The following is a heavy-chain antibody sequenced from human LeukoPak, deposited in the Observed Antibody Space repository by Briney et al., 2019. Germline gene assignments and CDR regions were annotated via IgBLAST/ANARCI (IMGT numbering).Heavy chain of an antibody. D-gene: IGHD1-26*01. V-gene: IGHV4-59*11. CDR3: ARVAPLVGATTIEGYYYGMDV. CDR1: GVSISGHY. Sequence: SETLSLTCSVSGVSISGHYWGWIRQPPGMRLEWIGYIFSSGTTNYNPSLNSRLTISVDTSKNQFSLKLSSVTAADTAVYYSARVAPLVGATTIEGYYYGMDVWGQGTTVTVSS. CDR2: IFSSGTT. J-gene: IGHJ6*02.